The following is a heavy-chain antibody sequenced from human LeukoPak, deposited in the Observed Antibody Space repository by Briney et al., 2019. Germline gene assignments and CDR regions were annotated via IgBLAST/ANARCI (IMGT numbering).Heavy chain of an antibody. V-gene: IGHV5-51*01. J-gene: IGHJ4*02. CDR2: IFPCDSNT. CDR3: AREQQLVLFDY. D-gene: IGHD1-1*01. Sequence: SXXXSCKGXXXXXXNXXIAXXXQXPGXXXXWMGSIFPCDSNTRYSPSFQGQVTISADKSINTAYLQWSSLKASDTAIYYCAREQQLVLFDYWGQGALVTVSS. CDR1: XXXXXNXX.